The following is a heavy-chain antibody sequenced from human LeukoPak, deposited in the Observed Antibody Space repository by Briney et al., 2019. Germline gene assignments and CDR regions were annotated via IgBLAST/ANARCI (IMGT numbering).Heavy chain of an antibody. CDR1: GGTFSSYA. V-gene: IGHV1-69*06. Sequence: SVKVSCKASGGTFSSYAISWVRQAPGQGLEWMGGIIPIFGTANYAQKFQGRVTITADKSTSTAYMELSSLRSEDTAVYYCAGYSSGQNALDIWGQGTMVTVSS. CDR2: IIPIFGTA. CDR3: AGYSSGQNALDI. J-gene: IGHJ3*02. D-gene: IGHD6-19*01.